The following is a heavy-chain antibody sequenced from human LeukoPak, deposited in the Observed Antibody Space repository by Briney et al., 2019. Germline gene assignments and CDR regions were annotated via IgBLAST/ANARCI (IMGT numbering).Heavy chain of an antibody. V-gene: IGHV4-34*01. CDR1: GGSFSGYY. CDR3: ARRGIAVAGTGLNYYYYMDV. J-gene: IGHJ6*03. Sequence: SETLSLTCAVYGGSFSGYYWSRIRQPPGKGLEWIGEINHSGSTNYNPSLKSRVTISVDTSKNQLSLKLSSVTAADTAVYYCARRGIAVAGTGLNYYYYMDVWGKGTTVTISS. D-gene: IGHD6-19*01. CDR2: INHSGST.